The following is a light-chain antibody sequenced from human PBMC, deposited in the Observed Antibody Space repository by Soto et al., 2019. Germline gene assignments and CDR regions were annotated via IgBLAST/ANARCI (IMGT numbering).Light chain of an antibody. V-gene: IGLV1-47*01. J-gene: IGLJ3*02. CDR2: RND. Sequence: QSVLTQPPSASGTPGQRVTISCSGSSSNIGSHSVCWFQQLPGTAPKMLICRNDERASGVPDRFSGSKSGSSASLDITGLQSEVEADYYCMSWDDSLSGMLFGGGTKLTVL. CDR3: MSWDDSLSGML. CDR1: SSNIGSHS.